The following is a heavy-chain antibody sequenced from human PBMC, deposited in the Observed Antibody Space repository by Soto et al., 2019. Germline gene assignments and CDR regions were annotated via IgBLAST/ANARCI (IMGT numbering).Heavy chain of an antibody. V-gene: IGHV1-18*04. D-gene: IGHD3-10*02. Sequence: ASVNVSFKTSGYTFTSHGISWVRWAPGRGLEWMGWISAYTGDTKYAQRVQGRVSMTTDTSTTNAYIERRSLRSDDTAIYFCARTQWQTDYVESFDFWG. CDR1: GYTFTSHG. CDR3: ARTQWQTDYVESFDF. CDR2: ISAYTGDT. J-gene: IGHJ4*01.